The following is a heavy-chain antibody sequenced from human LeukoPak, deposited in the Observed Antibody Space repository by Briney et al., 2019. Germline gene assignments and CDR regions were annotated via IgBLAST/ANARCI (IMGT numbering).Heavy chain of an antibody. CDR3: AKPLYSSSWYGGYFQH. V-gene: IGHV3-30*02. Sequence: QPGRSLRLSCAASGFTFSSYGMHWVRQAPGKGLEWVAFIRYDGSNKYYADSVKGRFTISRDNSKNTLYLQMNSLRAEDTAVYYCAKPLYSSSWYGGYFQHWGQGTLVTVSS. CDR1: GFTFSSYG. CDR2: IRYDGSNK. J-gene: IGHJ1*01. D-gene: IGHD6-13*01.